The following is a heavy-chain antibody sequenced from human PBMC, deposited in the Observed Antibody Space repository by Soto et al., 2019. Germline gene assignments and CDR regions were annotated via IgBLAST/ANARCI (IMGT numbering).Heavy chain of an antibody. CDR1: GFTFSSYA. CDR2: ISGSGGST. V-gene: IGHV3-23*01. CDR3: AKGDNSGWRGNFDY. Sequence: EVQLLESGGGLVQPGGSLRLSCAASGFTFSSYAMSWVRRAPGKGLEWVSAISGSGGSTYYADSVKGRFTISRDNSKNTLYLQTNSLRDADTAVYYCAKGDNSGWRGNFDYWGQGTLVTVSS. J-gene: IGHJ4*02. D-gene: IGHD6-19*01.